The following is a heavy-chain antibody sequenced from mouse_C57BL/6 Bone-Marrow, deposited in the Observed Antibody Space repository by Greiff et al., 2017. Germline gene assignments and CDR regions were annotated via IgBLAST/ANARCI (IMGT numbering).Heavy chain of an antibody. J-gene: IGHJ3*01. CDR2: ISDGGSYT. CDR3: ARARVYYGSSFWFAY. Sequence: EVQLVESGGGLVKPGGSLKLSCAASGFTFSSYAMSWVRQTPEKRLEWVATISDGGSYTYYPDNVKGRFTISRDNAKNNLYLQMSHLKSEDTAMYYCARARVYYGSSFWFAYWGQGTLVTVSA. V-gene: IGHV5-4*01. CDR1: GFTFSSYA. D-gene: IGHD1-1*01.